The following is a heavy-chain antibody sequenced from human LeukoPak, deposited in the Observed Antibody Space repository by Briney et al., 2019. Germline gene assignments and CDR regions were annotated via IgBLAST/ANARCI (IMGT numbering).Heavy chain of an antibody. Sequence: ASVKVSCKVSGYTLTELSMPWVRQAPGKGLEWMGGIDPEDGETIYAQKFQGRVTMTEDTSTDTPYMELSSLRSEDTAVYYCATWDPFVGATGEFDYWGQGTLVTVSS. CDR2: IDPEDGET. CDR3: ATWDPFVGATGEFDY. V-gene: IGHV1-24*01. CDR1: GYTLTELS. J-gene: IGHJ4*02. D-gene: IGHD1-26*01.